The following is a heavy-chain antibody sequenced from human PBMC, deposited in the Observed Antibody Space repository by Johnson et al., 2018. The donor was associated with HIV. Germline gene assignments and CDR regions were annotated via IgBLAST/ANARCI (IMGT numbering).Heavy chain of an antibody. D-gene: IGHD1-7*01. CDR2: INGGGSST. CDR3: TRDSGPTAYDV. V-gene: IGHV3-74*02. Sequence: VQLVESGGGVVRPGGSLRLSCAASGFTFDDYGMSWVRQTPGKGLVWVSHINGGGSSTNYADSVKGRFTISKDNAKNTLYLQMNSLRAEDTAVYYCTRDSGPTAYDVWGQGTVVTVSS. CDR1: GFTFDDYG. J-gene: IGHJ3*01.